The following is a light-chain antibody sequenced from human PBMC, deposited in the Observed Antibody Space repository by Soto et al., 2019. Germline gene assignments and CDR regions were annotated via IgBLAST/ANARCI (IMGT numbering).Light chain of an antibody. CDR1: SSDIGGYTY. CDR2: EVS. V-gene: IGLV2-8*01. J-gene: IGLJ1*01. Sequence: SALTQPPSASGSPGQSVTISCSGTSSDIGGYTYVSWYQHHPGKAPKLMIYEVSKRPSGVPDRFSGSKSGNTASLTVSGLQAEDEADYYCSSYANSNNYVFGTGTKVTVL. CDR3: SSYANSNNYV.